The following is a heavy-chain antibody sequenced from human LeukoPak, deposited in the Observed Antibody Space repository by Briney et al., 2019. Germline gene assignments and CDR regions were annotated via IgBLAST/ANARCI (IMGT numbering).Heavy chain of an antibody. Sequence: ASVTVSCKASGYTFTGYYMHWVRQAPGQGLEWMGWINPNSGGTNYAQKFQGRVTMTRDTSISTAYMELSRLRSDDTAVYYCARGGEGSGWYGGYYFDYWGQGTLVTVSS. V-gene: IGHV1-2*02. CDR1: GYTFTGYY. CDR3: ARGGEGSGWYGGYYFDY. D-gene: IGHD6-19*01. J-gene: IGHJ4*02. CDR2: INPNSGGT.